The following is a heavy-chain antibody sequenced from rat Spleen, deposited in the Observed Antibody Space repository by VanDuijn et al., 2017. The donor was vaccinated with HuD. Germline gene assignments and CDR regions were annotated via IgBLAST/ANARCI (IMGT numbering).Heavy chain of an antibody. D-gene: IGHD1-3*01. CDR3: TRDDAYGSYGY. J-gene: IGHJ2*01. CDR1: GFIFRNYD. Sequence: EVQLVESGGGLVQSGRSLKVSCEASGFIFRNYDMAWVRQAPTKGLEWVAYISTGGGSTYYRDSVKGRFTISRDNAKSTLYLQMDSLRSEDTATYYCTRDDAYGSYGYWGQGVMVTVSS. V-gene: IGHV5-27*01. CDR2: ISTGGGST.